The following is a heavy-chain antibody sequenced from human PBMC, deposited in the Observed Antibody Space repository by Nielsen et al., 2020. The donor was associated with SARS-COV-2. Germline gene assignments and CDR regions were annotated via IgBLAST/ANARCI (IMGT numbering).Heavy chain of an antibody. V-gene: IGHV3-23*01. D-gene: IGHD1-1*01. CDR3: TTRTFYLDY. CDR1: GITYINYG. CDR2: IGTSGGNS. Sequence: GGSLRLSCEASGITYINYGMSWVRQAPGEGLEWVSSIGTSGGNSYYSDSVKGRFTISRDISKNTLFLQMNSLRAEDTALYYCTTRTFYLDYWGQGTLVTVSS. J-gene: IGHJ4*02.